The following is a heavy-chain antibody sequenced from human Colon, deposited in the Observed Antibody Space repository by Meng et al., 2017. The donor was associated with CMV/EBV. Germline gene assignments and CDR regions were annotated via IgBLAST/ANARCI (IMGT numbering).Heavy chain of an antibody. V-gene: IGHV3-13*01. Sequence: GGSLRLSCAASGFTFKNYDMHWVRQAAGKGLEWVATIGIAGDTYYPGTVKGRFTVSRENAKDSFFLQMNSLRAGDAALYYCARGSQVWFDSWGQGALVTVSS. CDR2: IGIAGDT. J-gene: IGHJ5*01. CDR1: GFTFKNYD. CDR3: ARGSQVWFDS.